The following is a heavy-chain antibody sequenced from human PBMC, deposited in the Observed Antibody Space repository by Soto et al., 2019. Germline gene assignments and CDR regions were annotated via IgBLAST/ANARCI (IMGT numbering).Heavy chain of an antibody. D-gene: IGHD6-13*01. CDR2: IHSTENT. CDR3: ARAMSSAAGLYFDY. V-gene: IGHV4-4*07. J-gene: IGHJ4*02. CDR1: GGSISSFY. Sequence: SETLSLTCTVSGGSISSFYWSWIRQPAGKGMEWIGRIHSTENTNYNPSLKSRITMSIDTSNNQFSLKLSSLTAADTAVYYCARAMSSAAGLYFDYWGQGTRVTVS.